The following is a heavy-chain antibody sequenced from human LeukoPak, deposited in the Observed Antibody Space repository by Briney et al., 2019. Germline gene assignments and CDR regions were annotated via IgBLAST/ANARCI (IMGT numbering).Heavy chain of an antibody. CDR2: IYYSGST. J-gene: IGHJ1*01. CDR1: GDSISSSSYY. CDR3: GRTAYHYESDGYHSALSAQYIQH. D-gene: IGHD3-22*01. Sequence: SETLSLTCTVSGDSISSSSYYWVWIRQSPGKGLEWIGSIYYSGSTYYNPSSLKSRVTISVDTSKNQSSLRLTSVTAADTAVYYCGRTAYHYESDGYHSALSAQYIQHWGQGTLVTVSS. V-gene: IGHV4-39*01.